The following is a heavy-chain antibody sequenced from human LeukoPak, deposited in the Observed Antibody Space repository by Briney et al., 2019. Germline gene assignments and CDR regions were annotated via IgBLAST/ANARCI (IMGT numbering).Heavy chain of an antibody. J-gene: IGHJ6*02. CDR2: IRAYNGYT. CDR3: ARVGATTTHYYSYGMDV. V-gene: IGHV1-18*01. Sequence: ASVKVSCKASGYTFTNYGISWVRQAPGQGLEWMGWIRAYNGYTDYAQKLQGRVTMSTDTSTSTAYMELRSLRSDDTAVYYCARVGATTTHYYSYGMDVWGQGTTVTVSS. CDR1: GYTFTNYG. D-gene: IGHD1-26*01.